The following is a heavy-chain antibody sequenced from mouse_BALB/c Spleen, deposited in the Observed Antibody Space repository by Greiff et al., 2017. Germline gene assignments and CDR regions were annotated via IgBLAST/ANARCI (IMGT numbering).Heavy chain of an antibody. D-gene: IGHD2-14*01. V-gene: IGHV2-9*02. Sequence: QVQLKESGPGLVAPSQSLSITCTVSGFSLTSYGVHWVRQPPGKGLEWLGVIWAGGSTNYNSALMSRLSISKDNSKSQVFLKMNSLQTDDTAMYYCARGNRYDGFAYWGQGTLVTVSA. J-gene: IGHJ3*01. CDR1: GFSLTSYG. CDR2: IWAGGST. CDR3: ARGNRYDGFAY.